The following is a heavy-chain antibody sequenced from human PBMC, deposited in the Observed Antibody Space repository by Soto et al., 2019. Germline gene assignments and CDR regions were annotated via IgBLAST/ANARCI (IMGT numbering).Heavy chain of an antibody. D-gene: IGHD4-4*01. J-gene: IGHJ5*02. CDR1: GSTFSDSW. CDR3: VRGGSNYAS. Sequence: GGSLRLSCTASGSTFSDSWMIWVRQAPGKGLEWVARIKPDESEKKYADSVKGRFSISRDNAKNSMYLQMDSLRGEDTAVYYCVRGGSNYASWGQGTLVTVSS. V-gene: IGHV3-7*01. CDR2: IKPDESEK.